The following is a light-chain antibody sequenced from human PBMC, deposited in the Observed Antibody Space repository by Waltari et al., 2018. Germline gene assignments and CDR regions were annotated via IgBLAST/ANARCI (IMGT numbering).Light chain of an antibody. J-gene: IGKJ4*01. Sequence: DIQLTQSPSSLSASVGDRVTITCRASQSISNYLNWYRQKPGKAPKVVISAASSLQSGVPSRFSGSGSGTAFTLTISSLQPEDFATYYCQQCYSTPLTFGGGTKVE. CDR1: QSISNY. CDR3: QQCYSTPLT. CDR2: AAS. V-gene: IGKV1-39*01.